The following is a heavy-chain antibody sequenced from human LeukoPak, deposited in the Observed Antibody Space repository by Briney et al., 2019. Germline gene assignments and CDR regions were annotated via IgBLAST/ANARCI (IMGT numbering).Heavy chain of an antibody. CDR1: GFTFSSYG. D-gene: IGHD3-16*02. J-gene: IGHJ4*02. Sequence: GGSLRLSCAASGFTFSSYGMHWVRQAPGKGLEWVAFIRYDGSNKYYADSVKGRFTISRDNSKNTLYLQMNSLRAEDTAVYYCARDIIGALYDYVWGSYRSPLDYWGQGTLVTVSS. CDR2: IRYDGSNK. V-gene: IGHV3-30*02. CDR3: ARDIIGALYDYVWGSYRSPLDY.